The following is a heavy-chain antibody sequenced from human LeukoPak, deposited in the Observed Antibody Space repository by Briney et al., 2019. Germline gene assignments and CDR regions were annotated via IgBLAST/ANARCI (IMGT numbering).Heavy chain of an antibody. CDR1: GGSISSTTYY. V-gene: IGHV4-39*01. J-gene: IGHJ4*02. D-gene: IGHD3-10*01. Sequence: SETLSLTCTVSGGSISSTTYYWGWIRQPPGKGLEWIGNIYYSGSIYYNPSLKSRVTMSIDTSKNQFSLKLSSVTAADTAVYYCASLERITMVRGVIITATPSFDYWGQGTLVTVSS. CDR3: ASLERITMVRGVIITATPSFDY. CDR2: IYYSGSI.